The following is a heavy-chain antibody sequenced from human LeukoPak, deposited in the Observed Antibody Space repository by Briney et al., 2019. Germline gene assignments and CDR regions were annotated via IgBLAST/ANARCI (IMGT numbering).Heavy chain of an antibody. V-gene: IGHV4-34*01. Sequence: SQTLSLTCAVYGGSFSGYYWSWIRQPPGKGLEWIGEINHSGSTNYNPSLKSRVTISVDTSKNQFSLKLSSVTAADTAVYYCARADGDHTFDYWGQGTLVTVSS. CDR2: INHSGST. D-gene: IGHD4-17*01. J-gene: IGHJ4*02. CDR1: GGSFSGYY. CDR3: ARADGDHTFDY.